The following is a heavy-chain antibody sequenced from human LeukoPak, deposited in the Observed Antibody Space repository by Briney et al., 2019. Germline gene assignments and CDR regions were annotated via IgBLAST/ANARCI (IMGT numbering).Heavy chain of an antibody. CDR1: GYTFTGYY. V-gene: IGHV1-2*02. J-gene: IGHJ4*02. CDR2: INPNSGGT. D-gene: IGHD7-27*01. CDR3: ARDSAQTGGLDY. Sequence: ASVKVSCKASGYTFTGYYMHWVRQAPGQGLEWMGWINPNSGGTNYAQKFQGRVTMTRDTSISTAYMELSSLRSEDTAVYYCARDSAQTGGLDYWGQGTLVTVSS.